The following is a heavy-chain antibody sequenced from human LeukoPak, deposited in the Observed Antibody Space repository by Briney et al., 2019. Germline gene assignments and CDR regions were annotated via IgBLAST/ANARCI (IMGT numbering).Heavy chain of an antibody. J-gene: IGHJ4*02. CDR3: ARDLSGYSYGSPYYFDY. D-gene: IGHD5-18*01. CDR2: ISSSSSYI. V-gene: IGHV3-21*01. CDR1: GFTFSSCS. Sequence: GGSLRLSCAASGFTFSSCSMNWVRQAPGKGLEWVSSISSSSSYIYYADSVKGRFTISRDNAKNSLYLQMNSLRAEDTAVYYCARDLSGYSYGSPYYFDYWGQGTLVTVSS.